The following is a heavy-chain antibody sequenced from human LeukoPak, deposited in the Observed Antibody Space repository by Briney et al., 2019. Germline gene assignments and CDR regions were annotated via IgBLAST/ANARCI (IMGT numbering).Heavy chain of an antibody. J-gene: IGHJ6*03. V-gene: IGHV3-30*02. CDR3: TRKLEPPGYYYMDV. CDR2: IRFDGHNK. D-gene: IGHD1-1*01. CDR1: GFTFSSFG. Sequence: GGSLRLSCAASGFTFSSFGMHWVRQAPGKGLEWVAFIRFDGHNKYYADSVKGRFTISRDNSMNTLYLQMNSLRTEDTAVYYCTRKLEPPGYYYMDVWGKGTTVTISS.